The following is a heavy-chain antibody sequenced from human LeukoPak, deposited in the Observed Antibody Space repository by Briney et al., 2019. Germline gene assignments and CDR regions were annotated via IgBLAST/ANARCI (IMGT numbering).Heavy chain of an antibody. V-gene: IGHV4-34*01. CDR3: ARGRVYYGSVF. D-gene: IGHD3-10*01. J-gene: IGHJ4*02. CDR2: INHSGSI. CDR1: GGSFSDYY. Sequence: PSETLSLTCAVYGGSFSDYYWSWIRQPPGKGLEWIGEINHSGSINYNPSLKSRVTISLDTSKNQFSLKLSPVTAADTAVYYCARGRVYYGSVFWGQGTLVTVSS.